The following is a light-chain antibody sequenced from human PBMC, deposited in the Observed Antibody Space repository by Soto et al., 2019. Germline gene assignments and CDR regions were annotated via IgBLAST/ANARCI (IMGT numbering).Light chain of an antibody. Sequence: QSVLTQPPSVSGAPGQRVTISCTGSSSNLGAGFDVYWYQQLPGTAPKLLIYANSNRPSGVPDRFSASKSGTSASLAITGLRAEDEGDYYCQSYDSSLSGVVFGGGTKLTVL. V-gene: IGLV1-40*01. CDR1: SSNLGAGFD. J-gene: IGLJ2*01. CDR3: QSYDSSLSGVV. CDR2: ANS.